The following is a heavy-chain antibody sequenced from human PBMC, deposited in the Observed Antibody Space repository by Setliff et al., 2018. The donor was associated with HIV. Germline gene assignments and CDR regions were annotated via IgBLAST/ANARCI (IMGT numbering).Heavy chain of an antibody. CDR1: GSTFNFFA. Sequence: GGSLRLSCTAPGSTFNFFAVSWVRQAPGKGLEWISGISGCGSGSRTDYVDSVKGRFTISRDNSKNTLYLQMNSLRAEDMALYYCVRDKWLVPDTFDIWGQGTMVTVSS. CDR2: ISGCGSGSRT. V-gene: IGHV3-23*01. D-gene: IGHD6-19*01. J-gene: IGHJ3*02. CDR3: VRDKWLVPDTFDI.